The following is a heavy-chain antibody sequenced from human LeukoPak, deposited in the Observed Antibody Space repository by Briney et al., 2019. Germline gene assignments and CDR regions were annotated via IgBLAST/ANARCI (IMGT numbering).Heavy chain of an antibody. Sequence: PGGSLRLSCAASGFIFSSYGIHWLRQAPGKGLEWVAFIRHDGSNKFYGDSVKGRFTVSRDNAKNSLYLQMNSLRAEDTAVYYCARAHYYDSSGLDFWGQGTLVTVSS. D-gene: IGHD3-22*01. CDR1: GFIFSSYG. J-gene: IGHJ4*02. CDR2: IRHDGSNK. V-gene: IGHV3-30*02. CDR3: ARAHYYDSSGLDF.